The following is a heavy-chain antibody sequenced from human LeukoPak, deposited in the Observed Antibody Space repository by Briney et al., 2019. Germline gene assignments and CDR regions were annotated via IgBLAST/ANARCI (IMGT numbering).Heavy chain of an antibody. D-gene: IGHD3-22*01. V-gene: IGHV3-23*01. CDR2: ISGSGGST. J-gene: IGHJ4*02. Sequence: GGSLRLSCAASGFTFSSYAMSWVRQAQGKGLEWVSAISGSGGSTYYADSVKGRFTISRDNSKNTLYLQMNSLRAEDTAVYYCAKDPRINYYDSSGGGYWGQGTLVTVSS. CDR3: AKDPRINYYDSSGGGY. CDR1: GFTFSSYA.